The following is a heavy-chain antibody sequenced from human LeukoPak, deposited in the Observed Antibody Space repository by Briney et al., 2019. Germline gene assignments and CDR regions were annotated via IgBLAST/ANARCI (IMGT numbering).Heavy chain of an antibody. J-gene: IGHJ4*02. CDR1: GYSFTSYW. Sequence: GESLKISCKGSGYSFTSYWIGWVRQMPGKGLEWMGIIYPGDSDTRYSPSFQGQVTISADKSISTAYLQWSSLKASDTAMYYCARLPQYSSGWYSQLDYWGQGTLVTVSS. CDR2: IYPGDSDT. CDR3: ARLPQYSSGWYSQLDY. D-gene: IGHD6-19*01. V-gene: IGHV5-51*01.